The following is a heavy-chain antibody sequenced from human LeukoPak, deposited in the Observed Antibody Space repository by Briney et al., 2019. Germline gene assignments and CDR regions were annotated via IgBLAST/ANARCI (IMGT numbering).Heavy chain of an antibody. CDR1: GGTFKNYG. J-gene: IGHJ4*02. CDR2: IIPMSGIG. Sequence: ASVKVSCKASGGTFKNYGISWVRQAPGQGLEWMGRIIPMSGIGNYAQKIKGRVTITADKSTSIAYLELTSLRSNDTAVYYCAKSKGEYNFWSGQSDYFDSWGQGTLVIVSS. CDR3: AKSKGEYNFWSGQSDYFDS. V-gene: IGHV1-69*04. D-gene: IGHD3-3*01.